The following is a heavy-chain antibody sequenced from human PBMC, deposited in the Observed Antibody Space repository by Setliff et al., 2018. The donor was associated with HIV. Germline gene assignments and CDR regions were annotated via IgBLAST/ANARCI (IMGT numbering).Heavy chain of an antibody. CDR1: GGTFSNYA. V-gene: IGHV1-18*04. D-gene: IGHD3-10*01. J-gene: IGHJ4*02. Sequence: EASVKVSCKASGGTFSNYAISWVRQAPGQGLEWMAWINVYNGDTNFAQKFRGRVTMTKDTSTRTAYLEVSSLTSDDTAVYYCATDRTQTGINMVRGIIVDPVRHPLDYWGQGTLVTVSS. CDR2: INVYNGDT. CDR3: ATDRTQTGINMVRGIIVDPVRHPLDY.